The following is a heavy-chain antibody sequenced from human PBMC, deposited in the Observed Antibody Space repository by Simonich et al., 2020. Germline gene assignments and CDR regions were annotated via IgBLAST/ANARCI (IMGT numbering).Heavy chain of an antibody. CDR2: ISSSGSTI. D-gene: IGHD5-12*01. CDR1: GFTFSSYE. V-gene: IGHV3-48*03. J-gene: IGHJ3*02. CDR3: ARDKWPRFALDI. Sequence: PGGSLRLSCAASGFTFSSYEMNWVRQAPGKGLEWVSFISSSGSTIYYADSVKGRFTISRDNAKNSLYLQMNSLRAEDTAVYYCARDKWPRFALDIWGQGTMVTVSS.